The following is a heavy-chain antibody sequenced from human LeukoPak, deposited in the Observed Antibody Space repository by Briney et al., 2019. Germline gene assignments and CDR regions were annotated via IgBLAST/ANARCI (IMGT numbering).Heavy chain of an antibody. J-gene: IGHJ6*03. D-gene: IGHD6-6*01. CDR3: AKDKPTWLRSSYYYYYMDV. CDR2: IRYDGSNK. Sequence: PGGSLRLSCAASGFTFSSYGMHWVRQAPGKGLEWVAFIRYDGSNKYYADSVKGRFTISRDNSKNTLYLQMNSLRAEDTAVYYCAKDKPTWLRSSYYYYYMDVWGKGTTVTVSS. CDR1: GFTFSSYG. V-gene: IGHV3-30*02.